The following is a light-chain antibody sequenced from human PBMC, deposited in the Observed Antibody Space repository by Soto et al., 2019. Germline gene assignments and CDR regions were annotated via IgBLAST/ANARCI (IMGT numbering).Light chain of an antibody. J-gene: IGKJ2*01. CDR2: GAS. CDR1: QSVKTN. CDR3: QQYNDWPPYT. V-gene: IGKV3-15*01. Sequence: EVVMTQSPATLCVSPGERATLSCRASQSVKTNLAWYQQKPGQPPRLLIFGASTGATGVPARFSGSGSGTEFTLTISSLQSEDFAVYYCQQYNDWPPYTFGQGTKLEIK.